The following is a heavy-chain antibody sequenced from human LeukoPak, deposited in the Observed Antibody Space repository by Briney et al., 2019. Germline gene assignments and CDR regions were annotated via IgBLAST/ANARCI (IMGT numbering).Heavy chain of an antibody. D-gene: IGHD3-10*01. CDR1: GFTVSSNY. CDR2: IYSGGST. CDR3: VRERVGAYYYGSGSAIDY. V-gene: IGHV3-53*01. Sequence: GGSLRLSCAASGFTVSSNYMSWVRQVPGKGLEWVSLIYSGGSTYYADSVKGRFTISRDNSENTLYLQMNSLRAEDTAVYYCVRERVGAYYYGSGSAIDYWGQGTLVTVSS. J-gene: IGHJ4*02.